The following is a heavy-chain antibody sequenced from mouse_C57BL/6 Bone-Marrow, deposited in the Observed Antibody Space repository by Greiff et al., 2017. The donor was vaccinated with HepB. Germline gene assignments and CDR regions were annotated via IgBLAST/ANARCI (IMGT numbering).Heavy chain of an antibody. CDR1: GFTFTDYY. Sequence: EVQRVESGGGLVQPGGSLSLSCAASGFTFTDYYMSWVRQPPGKALEWLGFIRNKANGYTTAYSASVKGRFTISSDNSHSILYLQMNALRAEDSATYYCARYTLIYYYGSSCDWDFDVWGTGTTVTVSS. V-gene: IGHV7-3*01. J-gene: IGHJ1*03. D-gene: IGHD1-1*01. CDR2: IRNKANGYTT. CDR3: ARYTLIYYYGSSCDWDFDV.